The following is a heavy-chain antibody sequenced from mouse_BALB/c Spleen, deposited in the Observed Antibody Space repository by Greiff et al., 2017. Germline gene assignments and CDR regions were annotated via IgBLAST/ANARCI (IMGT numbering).Heavy chain of an antibody. J-gene: IGHJ4*01. CDR1: GFSLTSYG. D-gene: IGHD4-1*01. Sequence: VQGVESGPGLVAPSQSLSITCTVSGFSLTSYGVHWVRQPPGKGLEWLGVIWAGGSTNYNSALMSRLSISKDNSKSQVFLKMNSLQTDDTAMYDGARKLTGTTGGAMDYWGQGTSVTVSS. CDR3: ARKLTGTTGGAMDY. V-gene: IGHV2-9*02. CDR2: IWAGGST.